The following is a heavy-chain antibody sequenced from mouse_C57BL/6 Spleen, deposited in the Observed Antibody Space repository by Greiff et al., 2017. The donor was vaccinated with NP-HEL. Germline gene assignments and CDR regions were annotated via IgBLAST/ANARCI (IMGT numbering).Heavy chain of an antibody. CDR1: GYTFTSYW. J-gene: IGHJ2*01. V-gene: IGHV1-59*01. Sequence: QVQLKQPGAELVRPGTSVKLSCKASGYTFTSYWMHWVKQRPGQGLEWIGVIDPSDSYTNYNQKFKGKATLTVDTSSSTAYMQLSSLTSEDSAVYYCARQLRLDYFDYWGQGTTLTVSS. CDR3: ARQLRLDYFDY. D-gene: IGHD3-2*02. CDR2: IDPSDSYT.